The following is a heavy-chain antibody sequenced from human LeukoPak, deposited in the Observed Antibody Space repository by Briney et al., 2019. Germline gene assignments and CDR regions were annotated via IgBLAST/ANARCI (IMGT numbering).Heavy chain of an antibody. CDR2: ISGSGGST. CDR3: ARDSTVYYYYGMDV. V-gene: IGHV3-23*01. Sequence: GGSLRLSCAASGFTFSSYAMSWVRQAPGKGLEWVSAISGSGGSTYYADSVKGRFTISRDNSKNTLYLQMNSLRAEDTAVYYCARDSTVYYYYGMDVWGQGTTVTVSS. CDR1: GFTFSSYA. D-gene: IGHD2/OR15-2a*01. J-gene: IGHJ6*02.